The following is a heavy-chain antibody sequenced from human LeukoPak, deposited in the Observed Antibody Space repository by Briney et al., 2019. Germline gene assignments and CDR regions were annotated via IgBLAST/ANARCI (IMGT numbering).Heavy chain of an antibody. D-gene: IGHD6-13*01. CDR3: AKDIAAAAPYWYFDL. J-gene: IGHJ2*01. Sequence: GGSLRFSCAASGFTFSSYWMSWVRQAPGKGLEWVSAISGSGGSTYYADSVKGRFTISRDNSKNTLYLQMNSLRAEDTAVYYCAKDIAAAAPYWYFDLWGRGTLVTVSS. CDR2: ISGSGGST. CDR1: GFTFSSYW. V-gene: IGHV3-23*01.